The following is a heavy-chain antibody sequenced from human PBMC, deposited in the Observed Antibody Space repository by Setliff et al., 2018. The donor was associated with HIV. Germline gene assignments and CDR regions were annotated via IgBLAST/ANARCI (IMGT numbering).Heavy chain of an antibody. CDR2: ISHSGST. Sequence: PSETLSLTCVVYGGPLSNYYWSWIRQPPGKGLEWIAEISHSGSTTYNPSLESRVTVSVDTTKNQFSLRLNNVTAADTAVYYCHVEVPLIMRTTPPLWGQGTLVTVSS. CDR1: GGPLSNYY. D-gene: IGHD1-7*01. V-gene: IGHV4-34*01. J-gene: IGHJ4*02. CDR3: HVEVPLIMRTTPPL.